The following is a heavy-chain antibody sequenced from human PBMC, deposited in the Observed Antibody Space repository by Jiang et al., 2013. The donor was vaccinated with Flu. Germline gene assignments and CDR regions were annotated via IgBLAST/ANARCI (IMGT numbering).Heavy chain of an antibody. Sequence: VQLVESGGGLVQPGGSLRLSCAASGFTFSSYDMHWVRQATGKGLEWVSAIGTAGDTYYPGSVKGRFTISRENAKNSLYLQMNSLRAEDTAVYYCARVPSYYYYYGMDVWGQGTTVTVSS. CDR2: IGTAGDT. CDR1: GFTFSSYD. V-gene: IGHV3-13*01. CDR3: ARVPSYYYYYGMDV. J-gene: IGHJ6*02.